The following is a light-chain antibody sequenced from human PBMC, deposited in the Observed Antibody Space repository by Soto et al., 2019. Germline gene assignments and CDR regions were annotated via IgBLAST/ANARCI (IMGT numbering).Light chain of an antibody. CDR3: QQSYSTTWT. CDR1: QGISTY. J-gene: IGKJ1*01. Sequence: DIQMTQSPSSLSESAGDRVTITCRASQGISTYLNWYQQKPGKAPKLLIYAASSLQSGVPSRFSGSGSETDFTPTISSLQPEDFATYSCQQSYSTTWTFGQGTKVDI. CDR2: AAS. V-gene: IGKV1-39*01.